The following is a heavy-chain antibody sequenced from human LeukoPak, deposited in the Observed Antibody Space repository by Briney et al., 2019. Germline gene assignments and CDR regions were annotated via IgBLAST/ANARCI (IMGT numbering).Heavy chain of an antibody. V-gene: IGHV4-34*01. D-gene: IGHD5-18*01. CDR2: INHSGST. J-gene: IGHJ4*02. Sequence: PSETLSLTCAVYGGSFSGYYWSWIRQPPGKGLEWIGEINHSGSTNYNPSLKSRVTISVDTSKNQFSLKLSSVTAADTAVYYCAIADTAMDYWGQGTLVTVSS. CDR3: AIADTAMDY. CDR1: GGSFSGYY.